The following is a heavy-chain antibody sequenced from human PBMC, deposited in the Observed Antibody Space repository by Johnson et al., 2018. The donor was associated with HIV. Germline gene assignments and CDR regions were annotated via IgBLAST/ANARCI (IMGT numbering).Heavy chain of an antibody. Sequence: ADSVKGRFTISRDNAKNSLYLQMNSLRAEDTALYYCAREPWPRGATGDYAFDIWGQGTMVTVSS. CDR3: AREPWPRGATGDYAFDI. V-gene: IGHV3-20*03. D-gene: IGHD1-26*01. J-gene: IGHJ3*02.